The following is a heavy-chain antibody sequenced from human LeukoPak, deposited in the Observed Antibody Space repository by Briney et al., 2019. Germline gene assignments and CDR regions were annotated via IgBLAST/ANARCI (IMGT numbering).Heavy chain of an antibody. V-gene: IGHV3-30*18. J-gene: IGHJ4*02. D-gene: IGHD5-24*01. CDR2: ISYDGSNK. Sequence: GGSLRLSCAASGFTFSSYVMHWVRQAPGKGLEWVAVISYDGSNKYYADSVKGRFTISRDNSKNTLYLQMNSLRAEDTAVYYCAKDRDGYEVDYWGQGALVTVSS. CDR3: AKDRDGYEVDY. CDR1: GFTFSSYV.